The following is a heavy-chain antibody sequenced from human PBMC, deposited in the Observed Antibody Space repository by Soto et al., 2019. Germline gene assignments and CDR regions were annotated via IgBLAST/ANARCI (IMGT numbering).Heavy chain of an antibody. CDR2: ISSSGTTI. CDR1: GFTFSSYC. Sequence: GGSLRLSCAASGFTFSSYCMNWVRQAPGKGLEWVSYISSSGTTIFYADSVKGRFTISRDNAKNSLYLQMNSLRAEDTAVYYCARGSYYSADSDYWGQGTLVTVSS. CDR3: ARGSYYSADSDY. J-gene: IGHJ4*01. D-gene: IGHD1-26*01. V-gene: IGHV3-48*01.